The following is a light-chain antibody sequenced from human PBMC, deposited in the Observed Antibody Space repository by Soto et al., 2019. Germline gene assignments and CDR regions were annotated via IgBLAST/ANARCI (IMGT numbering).Light chain of an antibody. Sequence: EIVLTQSPATLYLSPWERATLSCRASQGVSSYLAWYQQKPGQAPRLLIYDASNRATGIPARFSGSGSGTDFTLTISSLEPEDFAVYYCQQRSNWPTFGGGNKVDIK. V-gene: IGKV3-11*01. CDR3: QQRSNWPT. CDR1: QGVSSY. J-gene: IGKJ4*01. CDR2: DAS.